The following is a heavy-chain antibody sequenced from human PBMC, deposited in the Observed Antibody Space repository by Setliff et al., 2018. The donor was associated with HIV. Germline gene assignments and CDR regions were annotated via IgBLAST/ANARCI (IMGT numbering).Heavy chain of an antibody. V-gene: IGHV4-34*01. CDR1: GGSFSGFY. J-gene: IGHJ4*02. D-gene: IGHD3-22*01. Sequence: PPETLSLTCAVYGGSFSGFYWNWIRQPPGKGLEWIGEINHSGSTNYNPSLKSRVTISVDTSKNQFSLKLNSVAAADTAVYYCARVRLTMIMMVDYFDQWGQGTLVTVSS. CDR3: ARVRLTMIMMVDYFDQ. CDR2: INHSGST.